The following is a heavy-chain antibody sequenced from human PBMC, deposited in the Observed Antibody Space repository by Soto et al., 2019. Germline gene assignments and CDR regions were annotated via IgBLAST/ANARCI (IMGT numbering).Heavy chain of an antibody. CDR3: AKDVRPDGVWDFDS. D-gene: IGHD4-17*01. J-gene: IGHJ4*02. CDR1: GFTFSTYT. Sequence: EGQLLESGGGLVQPGASLRLSCATSGFTFSTYTMAWVRQAPGRGPEWVSGIAQNGGTYYADSVKGRFTISRDNSRNTVSLQMTALKGEDTAIYYCAKDVRPDGVWDFDSWGQGTLVTVAS. V-gene: IGHV3-23*01. CDR2: IAQNGGT.